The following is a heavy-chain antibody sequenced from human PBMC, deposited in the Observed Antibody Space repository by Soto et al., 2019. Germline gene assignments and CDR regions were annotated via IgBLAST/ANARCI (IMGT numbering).Heavy chain of an antibody. CDR3: ARHRGYYDILTGYYTELNFDY. CDR1: GGSISSSNYY. Sequence: KPSETLSLTCTVSGGSISSSNYYWGWIRQPPGKGLEWIGSIYYSGTTNYNPSLKSRVTISVDTSKNQFSLKLSSVTAADTAMYYCARHRGYYDILTGYYTELNFDYWGQGTLVTVSS. V-gene: IGHV4-39*01. D-gene: IGHD3-9*01. J-gene: IGHJ4*02. CDR2: IYYSGTT.